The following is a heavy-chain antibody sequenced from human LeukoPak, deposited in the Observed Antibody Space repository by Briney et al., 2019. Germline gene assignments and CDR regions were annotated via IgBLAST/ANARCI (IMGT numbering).Heavy chain of an antibody. J-gene: IGHJ4*02. CDR3: ARDSSGWKYYFDY. D-gene: IGHD6-19*01. CDR1: GFTFSSYS. CDR2: ISSRGSTI. Sequence: GGSLRLSCAASGFTFSSYSMNWVRQAPGKGLEWVSYISSRGSTIYYADSVKGRFTISRDNAKNSLYLQMTSLRDEDTAVYYCARDSSGWKYYFDYWGQGTLVTVSS. V-gene: IGHV3-48*02.